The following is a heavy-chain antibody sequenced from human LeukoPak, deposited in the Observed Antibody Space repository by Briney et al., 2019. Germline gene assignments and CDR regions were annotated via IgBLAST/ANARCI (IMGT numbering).Heavy chain of an antibody. V-gene: IGHV3-48*03. Sequence: GGSLRLSCAASGLTFRDYERKWVRQAPGKGLEWISCISTSGSTTYYADSVKGRFTISRDNAKNSLFLQMNTLTAEDTAVYYCARGALHVFDYWGQGTPVTVSS. CDR3: ARGALHVFDY. J-gene: IGHJ4*02. CDR1: GLTFRDYE. CDR2: ISTSGSTT. D-gene: IGHD3-10*02.